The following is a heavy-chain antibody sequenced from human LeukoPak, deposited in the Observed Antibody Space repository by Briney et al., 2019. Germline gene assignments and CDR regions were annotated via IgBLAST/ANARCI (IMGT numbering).Heavy chain of an antibody. J-gene: IGHJ4*02. CDR2: ISSSSSYI. CDR3: ERDSTGIAAAGTDY. D-gene: IGHD6-13*01. V-gene: IGHV3-21*04. Sequence: PGGSLRLSCAASGFTFSSYSMNWVRQAPGKGLEWVSSISSSSSYIYYADSVKGRFTISRDNAKNSLYLQMNSLRAEDTAFYYCERDSTGIAAAGTDYWGEGTLVTVSS. CDR1: GFTFSSYS.